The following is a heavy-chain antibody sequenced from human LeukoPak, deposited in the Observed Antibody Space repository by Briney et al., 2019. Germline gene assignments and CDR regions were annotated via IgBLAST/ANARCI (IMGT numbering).Heavy chain of an antibody. CDR2: ISGSGGST. V-gene: IGHV3-23*01. CDR3: AKAPYSSSWHTLIPFDY. Sequence: PGGSLRLSCAASGFTFSSYAMSWVRQAPGKGLEWVSAISGSGGSTYYADSVKGRFTISRDNSKNTLYLQMNSLRAEDTAVYYCAKAPYSSSWHTLIPFDYWGQGTLVTVSS. J-gene: IGHJ4*02. D-gene: IGHD6-13*01. CDR1: GFTFSSYA.